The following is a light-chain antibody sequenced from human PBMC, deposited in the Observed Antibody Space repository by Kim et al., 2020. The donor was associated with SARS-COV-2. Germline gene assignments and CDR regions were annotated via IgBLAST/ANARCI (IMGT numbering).Light chain of an antibody. CDR1: TLPKTY. CDR3: QSLDSNGNNVV. J-gene: IGLJ3*02. Sequence: SYELTQPPSMSVSPGQTARITCSGNTLPKTYAYWYQQKPGQAPVLVIYKDTERPSGIPERFSGSTSGTTVTLTVSGVQAEDEADYYCQSLDSNGNNVVFGGGTKVTVL. CDR2: KDT. V-gene: IGLV3-25*03.